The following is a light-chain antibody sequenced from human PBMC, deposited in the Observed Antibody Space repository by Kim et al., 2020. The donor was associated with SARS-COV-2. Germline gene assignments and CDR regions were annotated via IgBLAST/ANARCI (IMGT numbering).Light chain of an antibody. Sequence: GDRVTITCRASQSISSWLAWYQQKPGKAPKLLIYKASSLESGVPSRFSGSGSGTEFTLTISSLQPDDFATYYCQQYNSYSETFGQGTKVDIK. J-gene: IGKJ1*01. CDR2: KAS. CDR1: QSISSW. CDR3: QQYNSYSET. V-gene: IGKV1-5*03.